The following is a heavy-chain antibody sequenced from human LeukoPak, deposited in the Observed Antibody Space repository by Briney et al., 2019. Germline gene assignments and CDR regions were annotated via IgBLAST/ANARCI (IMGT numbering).Heavy chain of an antibody. J-gene: IGHJ4*02. D-gene: IGHD2-8*01. V-gene: IGHV4-59*01. CDR1: GGSISSYY. CDR3: ATGGGYHTIGF. Sequence: PAETLSLTCTVSGGSISSYYWSWIRQPPGKGRECIGYIYYRGSTDCNPSRKGRVTISVETSKNQFSLKLSSGTAGGPAGYYLATGGGYHTIGFRGQGTLVTVSS. CDR2: IYYRGST.